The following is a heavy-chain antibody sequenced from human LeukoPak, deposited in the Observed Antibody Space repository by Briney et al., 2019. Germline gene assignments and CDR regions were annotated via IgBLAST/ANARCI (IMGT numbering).Heavy chain of an antibody. Sequence: GGSLRLSYAASGFTFSSYEMNWVRQAPEKGLEWVSFISPSGSTTYYADSVKGRFTISRDNARNSLYLQMNSLRAEDTAVYYCARDGPGYSFDYWGQGTLVTVSS. D-gene: IGHD5-18*01. CDR3: ARDGPGYSFDY. V-gene: IGHV3-48*03. CDR1: GFTFSSYE. J-gene: IGHJ4*02. CDR2: ISPSGSTT.